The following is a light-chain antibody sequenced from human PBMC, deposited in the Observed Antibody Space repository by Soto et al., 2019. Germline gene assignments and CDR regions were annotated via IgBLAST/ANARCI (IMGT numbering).Light chain of an antibody. Sequence: EIVLTQSPATLSLSPGERATLSCRSSQSVSSYLGWYQQKRVQAPRLLIYDASNRATGIPARFSGSGSGTEFTLTISSLQSEDFAVYYCQHYNEWPPWTFGQGTKVDIK. CDR1: QSVSSY. CDR2: DAS. V-gene: IGKV3-11*01. J-gene: IGKJ1*01. CDR3: QHYNEWPPWT.